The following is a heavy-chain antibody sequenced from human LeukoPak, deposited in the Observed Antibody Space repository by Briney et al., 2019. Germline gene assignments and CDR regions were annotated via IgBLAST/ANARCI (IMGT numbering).Heavy chain of an antibody. Sequence: GGSLRLSCAASGFTFSSYGMHWVRQAPGKGLEWVAVISYDGSNKYYADSVKGRFTISRDNSKNTVFLQMNSLRAEDTAVYYCARGRDGYNYYYYYYMDVWGKGTTVTVSS. CDR3: ARGRDGYNYYYYYYMDV. CDR1: GFTFSSYG. V-gene: IGHV3-30*03. J-gene: IGHJ6*03. CDR2: ISYDGSNK. D-gene: IGHD5-24*01.